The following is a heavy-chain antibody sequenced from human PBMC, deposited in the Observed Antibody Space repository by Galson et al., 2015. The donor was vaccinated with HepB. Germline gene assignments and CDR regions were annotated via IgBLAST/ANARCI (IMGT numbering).Heavy chain of an antibody. V-gene: IGHV3-30*04. D-gene: IGHD3-22*01. J-gene: IGHJ4*02. CDR1: GFTFSSYA. CDR3: ARSTYYYDSSGHGGLDY. CDR2: ISYDGSNK. Sequence: SLRLSCAASGFTFSSYAMHWVRQAPGKGLEWVAVISYDGSNKYYADSVKGRFTISGDNSKNTLYLQMNSLRAEDTAVYYCARSTYYYDSSGHGGLDYWGQGTLVTVSS.